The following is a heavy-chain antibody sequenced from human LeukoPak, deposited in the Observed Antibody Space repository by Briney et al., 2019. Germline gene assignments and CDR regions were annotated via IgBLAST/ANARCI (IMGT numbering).Heavy chain of an antibody. J-gene: IGHJ4*02. Sequence: ASVKVSCKASGYTFTSYGISWVRQAPGQGLEWMGWISAYNGNTSYAQKLQGRVTMTTDTSTSTVYMELRSLRSDDTAVYYCALSYSSGWARGFDYWGQGTLVTVSS. CDR1: GYTFTSYG. CDR3: ALSYSSGWARGFDY. D-gene: IGHD6-19*01. CDR2: ISAYNGNT. V-gene: IGHV1-18*01.